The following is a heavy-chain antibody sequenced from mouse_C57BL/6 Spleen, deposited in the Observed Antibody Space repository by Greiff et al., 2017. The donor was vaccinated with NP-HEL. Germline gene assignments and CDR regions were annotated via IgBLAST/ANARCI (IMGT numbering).Heavy chain of an antibody. V-gene: IGHV1-64*01. Sequence: QVQLQQPGAELVKPGASVKLSCKASGYTFTSYWMHWVKQRPGQGLEWIGMIHPNSGSTNYNEKFKSKATLTVDKSSSTAYLQLSSLTSEDSAVYYCAREGYGNYENFDVWGTGTTVTVSS. CDR1: GYTFTSYW. J-gene: IGHJ1*03. CDR2: IHPNSGST. CDR3: AREGYGNYENFDV. D-gene: IGHD2-10*02.